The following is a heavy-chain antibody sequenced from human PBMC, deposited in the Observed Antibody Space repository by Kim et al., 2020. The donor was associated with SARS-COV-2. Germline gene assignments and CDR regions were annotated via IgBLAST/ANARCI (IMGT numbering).Heavy chain of an antibody. CDR1: GFTFSSYW. CDR2: INSDGIT. D-gene: IGHD5-18*01. CDR3: ARDTDLRGYSYADY. V-gene: IGHV3-74*03. J-gene: IGHJ4*02. Sequence: GGSLRLSCAASGFTFSSYWMHWVRQAPGKGLVWVSRINSDGITTYADSVKGRFTISRDNAKNTLYLQMNSLRAEDTAVYYCARDTDLRGYSYADYCGQGT.